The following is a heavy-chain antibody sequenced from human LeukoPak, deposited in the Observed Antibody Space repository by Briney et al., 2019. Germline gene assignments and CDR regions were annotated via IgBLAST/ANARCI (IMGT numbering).Heavy chain of an antibody. CDR1: GGSISSGDYY. D-gene: IGHD5-18*01. J-gene: IGHJ4*02. Sequence: PSETLSLTCTVSGGSISSGDYYWSWIRQPPGKGLEWIGYIYYSGSTYCNPSLKSRVTISVDTSKNQFSLKLSSVTAADTAVYYCARVEDTAMVPDYWGQGTLVTVSS. CDR3: ARVEDTAMVPDY. V-gene: IGHV4-30-4*01. CDR2: IYYSGST.